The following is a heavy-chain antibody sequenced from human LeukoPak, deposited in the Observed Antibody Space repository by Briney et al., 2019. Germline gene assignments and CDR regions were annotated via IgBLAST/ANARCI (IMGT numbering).Heavy chain of an antibody. CDR2: INHSGST. CDR3: ARGLPRLMRELLRSRPKPLNFDY. D-gene: IGHD1-26*01. V-gene: IGHV4-34*01. CDR1: GGSFSGYY. J-gene: IGHJ4*02. Sequence: SETLSLTCAVYGGSFSGYYWSWIRQPPGKGLEWIGEINHSGSTNYNPSLKSRVTISVDTSKNQFSLKLSSVTAADTAVYYCARGLPRLMRELLRSRPKPLNFDYWGQGTLVTVSS.